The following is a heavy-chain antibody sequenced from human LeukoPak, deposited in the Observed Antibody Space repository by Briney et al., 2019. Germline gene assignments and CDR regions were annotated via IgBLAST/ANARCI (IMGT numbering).Heavy chain of an antibody. CDR1: GGAISNYY. CDR2: IDTSWST. V-gene: IGHV4-4*07. J-gene: IGHJ3*02. CDR3: ARVCGSATNYRLCGFDI. D-gene: IGHD3-10*01. Sequence: SETLSLTCTVSGGAISNYYRNWIRQPAGKGLEWIGRIDTSWSTNYNPSLKSRVTMSVDTSKNQFSLRVTSVTAADTAVYYCARVCGSATNYRLCGFDIWGQGTVVTVSS.